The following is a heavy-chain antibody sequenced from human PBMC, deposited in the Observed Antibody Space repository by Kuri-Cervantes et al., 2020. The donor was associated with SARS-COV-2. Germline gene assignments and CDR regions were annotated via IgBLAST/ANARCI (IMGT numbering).Heavy chain of an antibody. CDR3: ARLGVAYCSSTSCPRSYYYGMDV. CDR1: SGSIRSDY. Sequence: GSLRLSCTVSSGSIRSDYWSWIRQPPGKGLEWLGYIHYTGSTNYSPSLQSRVTISVNTSKKQFSLRLNSVTAADTAVYYCARLGVAYCSSTSCPRSYYYGMDVWGQGTTVTVSS. CDR2: IHYTGST. J-gene: IGHJ6*02. D-gene: IGHD2-2*01. V-gene: IGHV4-59*01.